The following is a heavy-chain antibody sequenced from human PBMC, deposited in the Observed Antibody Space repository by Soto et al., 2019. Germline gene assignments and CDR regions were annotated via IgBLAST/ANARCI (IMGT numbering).Heavy chain of an antibody. V-gene: IGHV1-69*13. D-gene: IGHD6-19*01. CDR1: GDTSDSFS. Sequence: SVKVSCKASGDTSDSFSISWVRQAPGQGLEWMGGIIPMFGTGNYAQKFQGRLTITADESTGTSYMDLKSLRSEDTAVYFCARENRDDKSGWYSSSDWFDHWGQGTLVTVSS. CDR3: ARENRDDKSGWYSSSDWFDH. CDR2: IIPMFGTG. J-gene: IGHJ5*02.